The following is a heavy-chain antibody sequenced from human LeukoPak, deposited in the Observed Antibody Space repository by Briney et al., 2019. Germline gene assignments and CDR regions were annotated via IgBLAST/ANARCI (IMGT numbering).Heavy chain of an antibody. CDR3: XXXITXVXPAGYFDY. J-gene: IGHJ4*02. CDR2: IYNTWST. V-gene: IGHV4-39*01. D-gene: IGHD2-2*01. Sequence: PSETLSLTCSVSGGSIGSGRYYWAWIRQPPGKGLEWIGSIYNTWSTSYNPSLKSRVTMSVDTSKNQFSLRLSSVTAPETAVYSXXXXITXVXPAGYFDYWGQGTLVTVSS. CDR1: GGSIGSGRYY.